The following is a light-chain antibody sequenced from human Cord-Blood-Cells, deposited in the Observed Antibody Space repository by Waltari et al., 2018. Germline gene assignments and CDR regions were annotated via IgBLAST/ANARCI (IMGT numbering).Light chain of an antibody. CDR3: QQRSNWPIT. Sequence: EIVLTQSLATLSLSPGERVTLSCRASQSVSSYLAWYQQKPGQAPRLLIYDASNSATGIPARFSGSGSGTDFTLTISSLEPEDFAVYYCQQRSNWPITFGQGTRLEIK. J-gene: IGKJ5*01. V-gene: IGKV3-11*01. CDR2: DAS. CDR1: QSVSSY.